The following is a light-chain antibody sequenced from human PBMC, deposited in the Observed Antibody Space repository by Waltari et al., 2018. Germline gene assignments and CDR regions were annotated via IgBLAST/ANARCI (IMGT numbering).Light chain of an antibody. CDR2: WAS. Sequence: DIVLTQSPDSLAVSLGERATINCKSSQSVLYSSRDKNYLTWYQQKPGQPPKLLISWASALEPGVPDRFSGSASGTDFTLTISSLQAEDVAVYYCQQYFRAPYTFGQGTKLEIK. CDR1: QSVLYSSRDKNY. V-gene: IGKV4-1*01. CDR3: QQYFRAPYT. J-gene: IGKJ2*01.